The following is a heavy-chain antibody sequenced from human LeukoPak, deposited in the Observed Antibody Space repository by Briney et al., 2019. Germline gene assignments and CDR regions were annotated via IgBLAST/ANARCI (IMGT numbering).Heavy chain of an antibody. D-gene: IGHD1-26*01. CDR2: IYYSGST. Sequence: SETLSLTCTVSGGSISSSSYYWGWIRQPPGKGLEWIGSIYYSGSTYYNPSLKSRVTISVDTSKNQFSLKLSSVTAADTAVYYCAREGGRASYVWFDPWGQGTLVTASS. J-gene: IGHJ5*02. V-gene: IGHV4-39*07. CDR3: AREGGRASYVWFDP. CDR1: GGSISSSSYY.